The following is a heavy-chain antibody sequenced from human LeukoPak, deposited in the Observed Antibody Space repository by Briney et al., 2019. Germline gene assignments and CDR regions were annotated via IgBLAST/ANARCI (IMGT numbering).Heavy chain of an antibody. CDR3: AKASGGGCGGLRCSSDY. CDR1: GFTFSRYW. Sequence: GGSLRLSRAASGFTFSRYWTHWVRHTLEKGVGWVSRINTEGITTAYQDSVKGGFTISRDNSKSTLYLQMSSLRPEDTAVYYCAKASGGGCGGLRCSSDYWGQGTLVTVSS. J-gene: IGHJ4*02. D-gene: IGHD2-15*01. CDR2: INTEGITT. V-gene: IGHV3-74*03.